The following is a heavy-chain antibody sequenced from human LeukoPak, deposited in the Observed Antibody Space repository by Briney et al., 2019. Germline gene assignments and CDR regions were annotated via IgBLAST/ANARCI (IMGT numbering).Heavy chain of an antibody. J-gene: IGHJ1*01. CDR3: ATTSGYDSHFQH. CDR2: IIPIFGTA. V-gene: IGHV1-69*05. CDR1: GGTLSSYA. D-gene: IGHD5-12*01. Sequence: ASVKVSCKASGGTLSSYAISWVRQAPGQGLEWMGRIIPIFGTANYAQKFQGRVTITTDESTSTAYMELSSLRSEDTAVYYCATTSGYDSHFQHWGQGTLVTVSS.